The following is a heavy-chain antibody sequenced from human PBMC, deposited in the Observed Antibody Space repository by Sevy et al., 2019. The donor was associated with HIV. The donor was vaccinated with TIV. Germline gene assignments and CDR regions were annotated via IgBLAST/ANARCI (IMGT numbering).Heavy chain of an antibody. CDR2: IAYDGDNK. J-gene: IGHJ4*02. V-gene: IGHV3-30*03. D-gene: IGHD1-26*01. Sequence: GGSLRLSCTASGFTFSNFGMHWVRQAPGKGLDWVAVIAYDGDNKEYADSVKGRFTISRDNSRNTLYLHMNSLQSEDTAVYYCARIQAGGSYFAPLTNWGQGALVTVSS. CDR3: ARIQAGGSYFAPLTN. CDR1: GFTFSNFG.